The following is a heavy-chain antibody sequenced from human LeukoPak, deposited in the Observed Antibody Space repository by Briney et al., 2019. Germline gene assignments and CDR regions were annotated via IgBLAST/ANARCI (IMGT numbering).Heavy chain of an antibody. V-gene: IGHV3-23*01. J-gene: IGHJ6*02. CDR3: AKDGYSSGWSEGYYYYYGMDV. D-gene: IGHD6-19*01. Sequence: GGSLRLSCAASGFTFSSYAMSWVRQAPGKGLEWVSGISGSGGSTYYADSVKGRFTISRDNSKNTLCLQMNSLRAEDTAVYYCAKDGYSSGWSEGYYYYYGMDVWGQGTTVTVSS. CDR2: ISGSGGST. CDR1: GFTFSSYA.